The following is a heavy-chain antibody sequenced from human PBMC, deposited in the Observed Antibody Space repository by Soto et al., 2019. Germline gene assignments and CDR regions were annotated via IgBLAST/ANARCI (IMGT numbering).Heavy chain of an antibody. CDR2: IYPGDSDT. CDR3: ARRCSSSRDVANWFGP. CDR1: GYSFTSYW. Sequence: LGESLKIPCKGSGYSFTSYWIGWVRQMPGKGLEWMGIIYPGDSDTRYSPSFQGQVTISADKSISTAYLQWSSLKASDTAMYYCARRCSSSRDVANWFGPWGQGTLVTVSS. V-gene: IGHV5-51*01. D-gene: IGHD6-6*01. J-gene: IGHJ5*02.